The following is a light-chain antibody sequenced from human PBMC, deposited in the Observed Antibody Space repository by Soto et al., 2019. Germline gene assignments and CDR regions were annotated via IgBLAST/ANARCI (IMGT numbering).Light chain of an antibody. J-gene: IGKJ5*01. CDR1: QSVSSD. CDR3: QQSYSSPHT. CDR2: YTS. Sequence: EIVMTQSPATLSVSPGESATLSCRASQSVSSDLAWYQQKPGQAPRLLIYYTSTRATGFPARFSGGGSGTEFTLTISSLQPEDFATYYCQQSYSSPHTFGQGTRLEIK. V-gene: IGKV3-15*01.